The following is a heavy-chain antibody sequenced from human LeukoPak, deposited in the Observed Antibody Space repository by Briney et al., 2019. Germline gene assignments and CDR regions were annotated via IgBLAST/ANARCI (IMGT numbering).Heavy chain of an antibody. CDR1: GFTFSDYY. CDR3: ARVIGGIRYFDWYNWFDP. D-gene: IGHD3-9*01. CDR2: ISSSSSYT. J-gene: IGHJ5*02. Sequence: PGGSLSLSCAASGFTFSDYYMSWIRQAPGKGLEWVSYISSSSSYTNYADSVKGRFTISRDNAKNSLYLQMNSLRAEDTAVYYCARVIGGIRYFDWYNWFDPWGQGTLVTVSS. V-gene: IGHV3-11*05.